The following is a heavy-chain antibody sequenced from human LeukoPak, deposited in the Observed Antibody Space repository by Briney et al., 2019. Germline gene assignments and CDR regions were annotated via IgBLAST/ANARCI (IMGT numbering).Heavy chain of an antibody. V-gene: IGHV3-7*01. CDR2: IEPAGSAA. CDR3: GRFGYVSAVDP. D-gene: IGHD2-15*01. Sequence: GGSLRLSCGASGFAFSSYWMTWLRQAPGKGLEFVANIEPAGSAAYYADSVKGRFTISRDNTKNLLYLQMNSLTAEDSAVYHCGRFGYVSAVDPWGQGALVTVSS. CDR1: GFAFSSYW. J-gene: IGHJ5*02.